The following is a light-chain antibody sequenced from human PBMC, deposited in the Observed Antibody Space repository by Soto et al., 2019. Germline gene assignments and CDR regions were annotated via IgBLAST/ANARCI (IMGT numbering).Light chain of an antibody. CDR3: QQYNSYPWT. J-gene: IGKJ1*01. V-gene: IGKV1-5*03. CDR1: QSISSW. Sequence: DIQMTQSPSTLSASVGDRVTITCRARQSISSWVAWYRQKPGKAPKLLIYKASSLESGVPSRFSGSGSGTEFTLTISSLQPDDFATYYCQQYNSYPWTFGQGTKVEIK. CDR2: KAS.